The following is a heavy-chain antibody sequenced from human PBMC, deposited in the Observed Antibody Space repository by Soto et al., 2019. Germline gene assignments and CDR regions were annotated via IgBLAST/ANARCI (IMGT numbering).Heavy chain of an antibody. CDR2: IIPMFGTA. Sequence: QVQLVQSGAEVKKPGSSVKVSCKGSGDTFHRHALSWVRQAPGQGLEWMGGIIPMFGTANYAQKFQGRVTITADTSTSTAYMELSSLRFEDTPFYYCAVIGYDLDYWGQGTLVAVSS. CDR1: GDTFHRHA. J-gene: IGHJ4*02. D-gene: IGHD5-12*01. CDR3: AVIGYDLDY. V-gene: IGHV1-69*06.